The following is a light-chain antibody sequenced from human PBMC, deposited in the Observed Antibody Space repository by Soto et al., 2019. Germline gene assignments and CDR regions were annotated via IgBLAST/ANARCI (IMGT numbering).Light chain of an antibody. V-gene: IGLV2-14*01. CDR3: SSYTSSSTFPYV. Sequence: QSALTQPDSVSGSPGQSITISCTGTSSDVGGYNYVSWYQQHPGKAPKLMIYDVSNRPSGVSNRFSGSKSGNTASLTISGLQAEDEADYYCSSYTSSSTFPYVFGTGTKLTVL. CDR2: DVS. J-gene: IGLJ1*01. CDR1: SSDVGGYNY.